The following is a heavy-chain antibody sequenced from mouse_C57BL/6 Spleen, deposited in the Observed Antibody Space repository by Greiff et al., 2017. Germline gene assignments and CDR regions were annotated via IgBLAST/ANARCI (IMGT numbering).Heavy chain of an antibody. CDR1: GFSLTSYG. J-gene: IGHJ3*01. Sequence: VKLQQSGPGLVQPSQSLSITCTVSGFSLTSYGVHWVRQSPGKGLEWLGVIWSGGSTDYNAAFISRLSISKDNSKSQVFFKMNSLQADDTAIYYCARLYDGFAYWGQGTLVTVSA. CDR2: IWSGGST. V-gene: IGHV2-2*01. CDR3: ARLYDGFAY. D-gene: IGHD2-3*01.